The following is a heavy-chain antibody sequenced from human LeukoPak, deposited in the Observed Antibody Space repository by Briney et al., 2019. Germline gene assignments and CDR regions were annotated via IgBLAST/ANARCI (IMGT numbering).Heavy chain of an antibody. CDR3: ARLGARFLDY. V-gene: IGHV4-38-2*02. CDR2: IYHSGST. D-gene: IGHD1-26*01. CDR1: GGSISSGYY. J-gene: IGHJ4*02. Sequence: PSETLSLTCTVSGGSISSGYYWGWIRQPPGKGLEWIGSIYHSGSTYYNPSLKSRVTISVDTSKNQFSLKLSSVTAADTAVYYCARLGARFLDYWGQGTPVTVSS.